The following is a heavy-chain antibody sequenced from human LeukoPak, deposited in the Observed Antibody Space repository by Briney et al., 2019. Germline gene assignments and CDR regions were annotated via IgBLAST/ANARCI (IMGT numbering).Heavy chain of an antibody. CDR2: ISSSSSYI. V-gene: IGHV3-21*01. CDR1: GSAFSSYS. Sequence: GGSLRLSCAASGSAFSSYSMNWCRQAPGKGLEWVSSISSSSSYIYYADSVKGRFTISRDNAKNSLYLQMNSLRAEDAAVYYCASSLSLWGNYRCHWGQGTLVTVSS. J-gene: IGHJ4*02. CDR3: ASSLSLWGNYRCH. D-gene: IGHD3-16*02.